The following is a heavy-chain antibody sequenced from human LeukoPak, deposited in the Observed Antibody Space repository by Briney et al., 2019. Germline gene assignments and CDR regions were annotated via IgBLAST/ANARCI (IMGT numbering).Heavy chain of an antibody. J-gene: IGHJ4*02. Sequence: PGGSLRLSCAGSGFTFSSYAMSWVRQAPGQGLEWVSVISDSGDYTSYADSVKGRFTISRDNSKDTLYLQMNSLRAEDTAVYYCARDWYDYWGQGTLVTVSS. D-gene: IGHD6-13*01. CDR1: GFTFSSYA. CDR3: ARDWYDY. V-gene: IGHV3-23*01. CDR2: ISDSGDYT.